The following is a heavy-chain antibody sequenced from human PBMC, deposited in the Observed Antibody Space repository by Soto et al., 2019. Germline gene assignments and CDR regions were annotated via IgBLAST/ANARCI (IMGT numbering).Heavy chain of an antibody. D-gene: IGHD6-13*01. CDR3: ERAETSGIHYFDY. Sequence: SETLSLTCTVTGDSVNSYYWSCMRQPPWKGLECMGCVYYSGSTNYNPPLKSRVTISVDTSKNQISLRLKSVTAADTAVYYCERAETSGIHYFDYWAQGSLVTVSS. J-gene: IGHJ4*02. V-gene: IGHV4-59*02. CDR2: VYYSGST. CDR1: GDSVNSYY.